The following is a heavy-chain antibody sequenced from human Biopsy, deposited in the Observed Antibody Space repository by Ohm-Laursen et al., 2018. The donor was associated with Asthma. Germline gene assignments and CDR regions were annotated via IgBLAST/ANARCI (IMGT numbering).Heavy chain of an antibody. J-gene: IGHJ4*02. CDR3: ARGPEYVRSSGALDY. CDR1: GYTFTDYY. CDR2: INPVSGST. V-gene: IGHV1-69*01. D-gene: IGHD2-2*01. Sequence: SSVKVSCKASGYTFTDYYVMWLRQAPGQGLEWMGRINPVSGSTNFAQKFQGRVTISADDSTSTAYMELSSLSSEDTALYYCARGPEYVRSSGALDYWGQGTLVTVSS.